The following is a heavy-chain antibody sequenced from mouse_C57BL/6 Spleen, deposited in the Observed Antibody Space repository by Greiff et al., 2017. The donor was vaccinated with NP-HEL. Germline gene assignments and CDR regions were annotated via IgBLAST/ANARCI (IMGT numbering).Heavy chain of an antibody. CDR2: IDPSDSET. CDR1: GYTFTSYW. V-gene: IGHV1-52*01. J-gene: IGHJ4*01. D-gene: IGHD2-12*01. CDR3: ARYSNDDYAMDY. Sequence: QVQLQQPGAELVRPGSSVKLSCKASGYTFTSYWMHWVKQRPIQGLEWIGNIDPSDSETHYNQKFKDKATLTVDKSSSTAYMQLSSLTSEDSAVYCCARYSNDDYAMDYWGQGTSVTVSA.